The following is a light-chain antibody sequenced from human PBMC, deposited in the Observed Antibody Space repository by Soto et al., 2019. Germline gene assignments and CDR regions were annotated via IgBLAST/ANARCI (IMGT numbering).Light chain of an antibody. V-gene: IGLV2-14*01. CDR1: SSDVGGYNY. J-gene: IGLJ1*01. CDR3: SSYTTSSLYV. CDR2: EVS. Sequence: QSALTQPASVSGSPGQSITISCTGTSSDVGGYNYVSWFQHHPGKAPKLMIYEVSHRPSGVSNRFSGSKSGNTASLTISGLQAQDEAAYYCSSYTTSSLYVFGTGTKLPVL.